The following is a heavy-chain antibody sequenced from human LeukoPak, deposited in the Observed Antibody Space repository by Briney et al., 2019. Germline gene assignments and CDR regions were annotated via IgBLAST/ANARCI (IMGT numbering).Heavy chain of an antibody. CDR2: IKSKTDGGTT. Sequence: GGSLRLSCAASGFTVSSNYMSWVRQAPGKGLEWVGRIKSKTDGGTTDYAAPVKGRFTISRDDSKNTLYLQMNSLKTEDTAVYYCTTLVTARYYWGQGTLVTVSS. CDR1: GFTVSSNY. D-gene: IGHD2-21*02. J-gene: IGHJ4*02. V-gene: IGHV3-15*01. CDR3: TTLVTARYY.